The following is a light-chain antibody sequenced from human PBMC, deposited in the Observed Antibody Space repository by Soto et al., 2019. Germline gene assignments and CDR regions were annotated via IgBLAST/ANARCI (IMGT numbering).Light chain of an antibody. CDR1: QSVSDN. CDR2: GAS. V-gene: IGKV3-15*01. J-gene: IGKJ1*01. CDR3: QQYDNWPLT. Sequence: EIVMTQSPDTLSVSPGERATLSCRASQSVSDNLAWHQQKPGQAPRLLIYGASTTATGIPDRFSGSGSGTEFTLTISSLQSEDFAVYYCQQYDNWPLTFGQGTKV.